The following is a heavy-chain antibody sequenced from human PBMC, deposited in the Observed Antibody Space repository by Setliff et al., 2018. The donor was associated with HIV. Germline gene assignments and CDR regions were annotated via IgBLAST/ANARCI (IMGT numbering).Heavy chain of an antibody. D-gene: IGHD3-22*01. CDR1: GYSFSDYY. Sequence: ASVKVSCKASGYSFSDYYIHWVRQAPGRGFQWMGWISPKYGGTNYAQNFQGRVTMTRDTSISTAYMELSSLGSDDTAVYYCARGRNYDSSGYGDYYYYMDVWGKGTTVTVSS. CDR2: ISPKYGGT. J-gene: IGHJ6*03. V-gene: IGHV1-2*02. CDR3: ARGRNYDSSGYGDYYYYMDV.